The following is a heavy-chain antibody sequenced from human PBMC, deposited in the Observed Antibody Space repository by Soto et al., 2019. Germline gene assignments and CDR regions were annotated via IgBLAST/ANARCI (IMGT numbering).Heavy chain of an antibody. CDR2: IYYSGST. CDR1: GGSVSSGSYY. D-gene: IGHD1-26*01. V-gene: IGHV4-61*01. CDR3: ARGGSRIHYYGMDV. J-gene: IGHJ6*02. Sequence: SETLSLTCTVSGGSVSSGSYYWSWIRQPPGKGLEWIGEIYYSGSTNYNPSLKSRVTISVDKSKNQFSLKLSSLTAADTAVYYCARGGSRIHYYGMDVWGQGTTVTVSS.